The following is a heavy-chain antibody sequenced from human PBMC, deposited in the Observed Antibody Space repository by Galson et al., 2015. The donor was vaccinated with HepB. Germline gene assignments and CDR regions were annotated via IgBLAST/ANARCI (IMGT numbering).Heavy chain of an antibody. D-gene: IGHD6-19*01. J-gene: IGHJ4*02. Sequence: SVKVSCKASGYTFTGYYIHWVRQAPGQGLEWMGRINPNSGGTNYAQKFQGRVTMTRDTSISTAYMELSRLRSDDTAVYYCARERVSRVAVAGPFDYWGQGTLVTVSS. CDR2: INPNSGGT. V-gene: IGHV1-2*06. CDR1: GYTFTGYY. CDR3: ARERVSRVAVAGPFDY.